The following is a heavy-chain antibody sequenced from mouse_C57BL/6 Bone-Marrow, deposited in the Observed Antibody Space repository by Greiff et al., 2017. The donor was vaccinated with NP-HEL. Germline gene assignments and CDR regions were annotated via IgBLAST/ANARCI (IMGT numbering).Heavy chain of an antibody. Sequence: EVQLQQSGPGLVKPSQSLSLTCSVTGYSITSGYYWNWIRQFPGNKLEWMGYISYDGSNNYNPSLKNRNSITRDTSKNQFFLKLNSVTTEDTATYYCARDPYWGQGTLVTVSA. V-gene: IGHV3-6*01. CDR1: GYSITSGYY. J-gene: IGHJ3*01. CDR2: ISYDGSN. CDR3: ARDPY.